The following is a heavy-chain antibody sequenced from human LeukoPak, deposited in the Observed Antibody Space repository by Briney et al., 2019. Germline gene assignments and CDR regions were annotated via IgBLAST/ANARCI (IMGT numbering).Heavy chain of an antibody. V-gene: IGHV3-11*04. Sequence: TGGSLRLSCAASGFTFSDYYMSWIRQAPGKGLEWVSYISSSGSTIYYADSVKGRFTISRDNAKNSLYLQMNSLRAEDTAVYYCARGEYYYDSSGYRDDYWGQGTLVTVSS. CDR3: ARGEYYYDSSGYRDDY. D-gene: IGHD3-22*01. CDR2: ISSSGSTI. CDR1: GFTFSDYY. J-gene: IGHJ4*02.